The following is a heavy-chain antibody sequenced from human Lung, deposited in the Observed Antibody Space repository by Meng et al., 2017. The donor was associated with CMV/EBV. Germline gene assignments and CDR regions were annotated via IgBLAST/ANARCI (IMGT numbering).Heavy chain of an antibody. J-gene: IGHJ4*02. CDR3: ARMPKWLGAHFDY. V-gene: IGHV3-66*02. CDR1: GFTVSSNY. Sequence: GESXKISCAASGFTVSSNYMSWVRQAPGKGLEWVSVIYSCGSTYYADSVKGRFTISRDNSKNTLYLQMNSLRAEDTAVYYCARMPKWLGAHFDYWGQGPLVTVSS. CDR2: IYSCGST. D-gene: IGHD6-19*01.